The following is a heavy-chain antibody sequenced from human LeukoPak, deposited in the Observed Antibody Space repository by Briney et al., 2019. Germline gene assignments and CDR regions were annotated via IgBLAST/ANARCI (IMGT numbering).Heavy chain of an antibody. CDR2: TYYRSKWYS. J-gene: IGHJ5*02. CDR1: GDSISSNSSA. V-gene: IGHV6-1*01. CDR3: ARGYSSGWYVLNWFDP. Sequence: PSQTLSLTCAVSGDSISSNSSAWNWIRQSPSRGLEWLGRTYYRSKWYSDYAVSVKSRITINPDTSKNQFSLQLNSVTPEDTAVYYCARGYSSGWYVLNWFDPWGQGTLVTVSS. D-gene: IGHD6-19*01.